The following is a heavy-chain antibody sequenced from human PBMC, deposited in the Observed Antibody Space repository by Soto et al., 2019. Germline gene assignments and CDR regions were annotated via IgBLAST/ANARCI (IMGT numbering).Heavy chain of an antibody. CDR2: ISSSSSYI. Sequence: EVQLVESGGGLVKPGGSLRLSCAASGFTFSSYSMNWVRQAPGKGLEWVSSISSSSSYIYYADSVKGRFTISRDNAKNSLCLQMNSLRAEDTAVYYCARDDCSSTSCQVGDYWGQGTLVTVSS. V-gene: IGHV3-21*01. J-gene: IGHJ4*02. CDR1: GFTFSSYS. D-gene: IGHD2-2*01. CDR3: ARDDCSSTSCQVGDY.